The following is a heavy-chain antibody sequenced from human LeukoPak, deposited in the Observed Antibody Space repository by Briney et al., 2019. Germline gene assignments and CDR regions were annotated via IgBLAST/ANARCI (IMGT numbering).Heavy chain of an antibody. Sequence: GGSLRLSCAASAFAFSSCGIHWVRQAPGKGLEWVALISEDGSIKFYADSVKGRFTISGDNSKNTLYLQMNSLRAEDTAVYYCAKEVGARDAFDIWGQGTLVTVSP. V-gene: IGHV3-30*18. J-gene: IGHJ3*02. D-gene: IGHD1-26*01. CDR1: AFAFSSCG. CDR3: AKEVGARDAFDI. CDR2: ISEDGSIK.